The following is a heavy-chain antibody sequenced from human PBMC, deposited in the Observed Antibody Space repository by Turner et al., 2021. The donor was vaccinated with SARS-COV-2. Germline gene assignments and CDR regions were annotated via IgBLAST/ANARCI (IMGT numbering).Heavy chain of an antibody. CDR1: GFTFNIYA. CDR3: ARDLRRYATAAFDV. CDR2: ISYDGGNT. J-gene: IGHJ3*01. V-gene: IGHV3-30*04. Sequence: QVQLVESGGGVVQPGRSLRLSCAASGFTFNIYAFHWVRPAPGKGREWLSVISYDGGNTYYADSLKDRFTISRDNSKNTLYLQMNSLRAEDTAVYYCARDLRRYATAAFDVWGQGTMVTVSS. D-gene: IGHD3-9*01.